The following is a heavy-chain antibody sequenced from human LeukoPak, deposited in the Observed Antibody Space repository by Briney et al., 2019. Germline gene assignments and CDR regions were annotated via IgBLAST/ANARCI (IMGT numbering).Heavy chain of an antibody. Sequence: SETLSLTCTVSGGSISSYYWSWIRQPPGKGLEWIGYIYYSGSTNYNPSLKSRVTISVDTSKNQFSLKLSSVTAADTAVYYCARGGGYYYDSSGYQFDYWGQGTLVTVSS. CDR3: ARGGGYYYDSSGYQFDY. CDR2: IYYSGST. D-gene: IGHD3-22*01. CDR1: GGSISSYY. J-gene: IGHJ4*02. V-gene: IGHV4-59*01.